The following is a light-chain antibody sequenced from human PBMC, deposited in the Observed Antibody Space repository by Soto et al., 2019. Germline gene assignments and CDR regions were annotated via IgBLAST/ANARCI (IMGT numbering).Light chain of an antibody. CDR3: QHYGDSPWT. J-gene: IGKJ1*01. CDR2: GGY. V-gene: IGKV3-20*01. CDR1: QSVSSSN. Sequence: EIVLTQSPGTLSSSPGERATLSCRASQSVSSSNLAWYQQKRGQSPRVIIYGGYTRAAGIPDRFSGSGSGPDFTLTISRLEPEDFAVYFCQHYGDSPWTFGQGTKVEIK.